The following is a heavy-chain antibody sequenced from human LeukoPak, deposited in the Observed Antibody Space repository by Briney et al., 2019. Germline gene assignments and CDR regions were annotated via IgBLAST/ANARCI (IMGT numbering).Heavy chain of an antibody. J-gene: IGHJ4*02. CDR3: ARAVSDYSVFDY. CDR1: GFTFSSYT. V-gene: IGHV3-21*01. D-gene: IGHD4-17*01. CDR2: ISTGSRYI. Sequence: GGSLRLSCATSGFTFSSYTMNWVRQAPGKELEWVACISTGSRYIYYGDSVKGRFTISRDTAKNSLYLQMNSLRAEDTAVYFCARAVSDYSVFDYWGQGALVTVSS.